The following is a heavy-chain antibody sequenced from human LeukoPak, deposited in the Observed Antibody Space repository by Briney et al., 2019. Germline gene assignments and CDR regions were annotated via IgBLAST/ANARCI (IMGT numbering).Heavy chain of an antibody. V-gene: IGHV4-39*07. Sequence: SETLSLTCTVSGGSISSSSYYWGWIRQPPGKGLEWIGSIYYSGSTYYNPSLKSRVTISVDTSKNQFSLKLSSVTAADTAVYYCARSTYYDFWSGTRLRYFDWLPGRYFDYWGQGTLVTVSS. CDR2: IYYSGST. CDR1: GGSISSSSYY. CDR3: ARSTYYDFWSGTRLRYFDWLPGRYFDY. J-gene: IGHJ4*02. D-gene: IGHD3-3*01.